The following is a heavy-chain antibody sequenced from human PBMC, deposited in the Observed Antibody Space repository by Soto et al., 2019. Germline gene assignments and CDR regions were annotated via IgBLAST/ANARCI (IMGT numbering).Heavy chain of an antibody. V-gene: IGHV4-34*01. Sequence: PSETLSLTCAVYGGSFSGYYWSWIRQPPGKGLEWIGEINHSGSTNYNPFLKSRVTISVDTSKNQFSLKLSSVTAADTAVYYCAGGLLYYYDFWSGYSPAAMGFDYWGQGALVTVYS. D-gene: IGHD3-3*01. CDR1: GGSFSGYY. CDR2: INHSGST. J-gene: IGHJ4*02. CDR3: AGGLLYYYDFWSGYSPAAMGFDY.